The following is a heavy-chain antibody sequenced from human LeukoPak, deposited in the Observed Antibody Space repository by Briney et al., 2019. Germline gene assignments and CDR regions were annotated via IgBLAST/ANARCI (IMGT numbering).Heavy chain of an antibody. CDR3: ARDLYGGTSATFDY. D-gene: IGHD4-23*01. Sequence: GAPVKPSCKPSRHTFTGYYIHRLRQAPGQQLEGIGWINPNSGGTYYAQKFQGRVTMTSDTSISTAYMELSRLRSDNTAVYYCARDLYGGTSATFDYWGQGTLVTVSS. V-gene: IGHV1-2*02. CDR1: RHTFTGYY. J-gene: IGHJ4*02. CDR2: INPNSGGT.